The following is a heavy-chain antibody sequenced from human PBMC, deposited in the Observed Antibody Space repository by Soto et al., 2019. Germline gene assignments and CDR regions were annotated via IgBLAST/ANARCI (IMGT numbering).Heavy chain of an antibody. D-gene: IGHD2-15*01. CDR2: IDYNGVT. Sequence: SETLSLTCTVSGVSIYRSGYYWGWIRQPPGRGLEWIGNIDYNGVTYSNPYLKSRVTISRDTSKNQFSLKLSSVTAADTAVYYCVKVLVGATGHNDFDSWGQGTLVTVSS. CDR3: VKVLVGATGHNDFDS. J-gene: IGHJ4*02. CDR1: GVSIYRSGYY. V-gene: IGHV4-39*01.